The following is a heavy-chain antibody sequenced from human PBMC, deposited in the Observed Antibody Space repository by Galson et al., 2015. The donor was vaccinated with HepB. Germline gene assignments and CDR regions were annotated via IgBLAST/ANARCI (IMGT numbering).Heavy chain of an antibody. D-gene: IGHD4-17*01. Sequence: PALVKPTQTLTLTCTFSGFSLTTYGVAVGWIRQSPGKALEWLALIYWDDDKRYSPSLESRLTVTKDTSKSQVALTMTDMDPMDTATYYCAHRWGDYGPFDYWGQGALVTVSS. V-gene: IGHV2-5*02. CDR2: IYWDDDK. CDR3: AHRWGDYGPFDY. CDR1: GFSLTTYGVA. J-gene: IGHJ4*02.